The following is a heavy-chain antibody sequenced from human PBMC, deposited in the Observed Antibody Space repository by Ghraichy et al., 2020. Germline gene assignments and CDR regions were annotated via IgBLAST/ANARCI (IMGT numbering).Heavy chain of an antibody. D-gene: IGHD3-3*01. Sequence: SETLSPTCTVSGGSISSSSYYWGWIRQPPGKGLEWIGSIYYSGSTYYNPSLKSRVTISVDTSKNQFSLKLSSVTAADTAVYYCARRGVSDFWSGYYYGSRDNWFDPWGQGTLVTVSS. CDR2: IYYSGST. CDR3: ARRGVSDFWSGYYYGSRDNWFDP. CDR1: GGSISSSSYY. J-gene: IGHJ5*02. V-gene: IGHV4-39*01.